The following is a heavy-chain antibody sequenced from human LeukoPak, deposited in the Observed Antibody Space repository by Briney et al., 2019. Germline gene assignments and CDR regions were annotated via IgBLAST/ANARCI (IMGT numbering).Heavy chain of an antibody. CDR1: GFSFRGYT. J-gene: IGHJ4*02. CDR2: ISWNGVTT. CDR3: TRGETTMVQFDY. V-gene: IGHV3-43*01. Sequence: GGSLRLSCAASGFSFRGYTMHWVRQAPGKGLEWVSLISWNGVTTYYGDSVKGRFTISRDNSKNTLYLQMNSLRAEDTAIYYCTRGETTMVQFDYWGQGTLVTVSS. D-gene: IGHD5-18*01.